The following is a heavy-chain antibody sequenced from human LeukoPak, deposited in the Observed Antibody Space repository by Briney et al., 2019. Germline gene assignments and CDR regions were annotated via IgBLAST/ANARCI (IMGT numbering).Heavy chain of an antibody. V-gene: IGHV4-39*07. Sequence: SETLSLTCTVSGGSISSSSYYWGWIRQPPGKGLEWIGSIYYSGSTNYNPSLKSRVTISVDTSKNQFSLKLSSVTAADTAVYYCARETHYYYGLGSYYNAWFDPWGQGTLVTVSS. D-gene: IGHD3-10*01. CDR1: GGSISSSSYY. J-gene: IGHJ5*02. CDR2: IYYSGST. CDR3: ARETHYYYGLGSYYNAWFDP.